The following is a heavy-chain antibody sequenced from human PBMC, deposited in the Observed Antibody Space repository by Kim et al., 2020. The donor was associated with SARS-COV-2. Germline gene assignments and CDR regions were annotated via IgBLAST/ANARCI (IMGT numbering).Heavy chain of an antibody. J-gene: IGHJ4*02. D-gene: IGHD3-3*01. CDR1: GGSFSGYY. CDR2: INHSGST. V-gene: IGHV4-34*01. CDR3: AREGGLRTIFGVVPFDY. Sequence: SETLSLTCAVYGGSFSGYYWSWIRQPPGKGLEWIGEINHSGSTNYNPSLKSRVTISVDTSKNQFSLKLSSVTAADTAVYYCAREGGLRTIFGVVPFDYWGQGTLVTVSS.